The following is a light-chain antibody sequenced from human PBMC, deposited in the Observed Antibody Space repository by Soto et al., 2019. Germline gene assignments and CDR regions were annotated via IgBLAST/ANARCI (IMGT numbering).Light chain of an antibody. J-gene: IGLJ1*01. V-gene: IGLV2-14*01. CDR1: SNDVGTHNF. Sequence: QSVLTQPASVSGSPGQSITISCTGTSNDVGTHNFVSWYQQHPGKAPKLMIHEVTDRPSGVSNRFSGSKSGNTASLTISGLQAEDEADYYCSSYTSTSTLVVGTGTKVTVL. CDR3: SSYTSTSTLV. CDR2: EVT.